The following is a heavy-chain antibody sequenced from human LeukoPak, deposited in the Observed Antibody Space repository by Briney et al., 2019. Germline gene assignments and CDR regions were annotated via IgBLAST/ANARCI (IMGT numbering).Heavy chain of an antibody. J-gene: IGHJ5*02. CDR1: GYTFRSYG. Sequence: SVKVSCKASGYTFRSYGISWVRQAPGQGLEWMGGIIPIFGTANYAQKFQGRVTITADESTSTAYMELSSLRSEDTAVYYCARGDSSGYGPDHWGQGTLVTVSS. V-gene: IGHV1-69*13. CDR2: IIPIFGTA. CDR3: ARGDSSGYGPDH. D-gene: IGHD3-22*01.